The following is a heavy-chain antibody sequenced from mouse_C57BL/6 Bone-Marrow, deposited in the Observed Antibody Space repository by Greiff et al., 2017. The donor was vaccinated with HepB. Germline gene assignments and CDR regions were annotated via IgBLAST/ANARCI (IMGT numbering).Heavy chain of an antibody. D-gene: IGHD1-1*01. CDR2: IRNKANGYTT. J-gene: IGHJ2*01. CDR1: GFTFTDYY. CDR3: ARAHYYGSSFFDY. Sequence: EVQLMESGGGLVQPGGSLSLSCAASGFTFTDYYMSWVRQPPGKALEWLGFIRNKANGYTTEYSASVKGRFTISRDNSQSILYLQMNALRAEDSATYYCARAHYYGSSFFDYWGQGTTLTVSS. V-gene: IGHV7-3*01.